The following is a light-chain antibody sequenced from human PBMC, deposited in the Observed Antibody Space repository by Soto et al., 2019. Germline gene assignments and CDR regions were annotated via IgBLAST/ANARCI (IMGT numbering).Light chain of an antibody. CDR2: GAS. CDR1: QSVSSN. Sequence: EIVMTQSPATLSVSPGERATLSRRACQSVSSNLAWYQQKPGQAPRLLIYGASSRATGIPDRFSGSGSGTDFTLTISRLEPEDFAVYYCQQYGSSPITFGQGTRLEI. J-gene: IGKJ5*01. CDR3: QQYGSSPIT. V-gene: IGKV3-20*01.